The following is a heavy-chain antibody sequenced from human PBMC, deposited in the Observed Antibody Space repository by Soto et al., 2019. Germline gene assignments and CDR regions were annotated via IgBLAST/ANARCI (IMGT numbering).Heavy chain of an antibody. CDR1: GFTFSLYG. CDR3: ATWQGSPKFHY. V-gene: IGHV3-33*01. Sequence: QAQLVESGGGVVQPGRSLRLSCAASGFTFSLYGMHWVRQAPGKGLEWVAAIWDDGRRKDYADSVKDRLVISRDNSKNTLSPQLDSMTCEHTAVYYCATWQGSPKFHYWGQGTLVTVSP. J-gene: IGHJ4*02. CDR2: IWDDGRRK.